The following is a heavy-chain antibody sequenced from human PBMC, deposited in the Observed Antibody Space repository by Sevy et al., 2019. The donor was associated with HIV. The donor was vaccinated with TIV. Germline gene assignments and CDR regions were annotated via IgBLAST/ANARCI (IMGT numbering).Heavy chain of an antibody. J-gene: IGHJ4*02. Sequence: GGSLRLSCAASGFTFDDHTMHWVRQPPGKGLEWVSLISWDGGSTYYADSVKGRFTISRDNSKNSLFLQMNSLGAEDTALYYWAKDLASEGGGASYFDYWGQGTLVTVSS. CDR3: AKDLASEGGGASYFDY. D-gene: IGHD3-16*01. CDR1: GFTFDDHT. V-gene: IGHV3-43*01. CDR2: ISWDGGST.